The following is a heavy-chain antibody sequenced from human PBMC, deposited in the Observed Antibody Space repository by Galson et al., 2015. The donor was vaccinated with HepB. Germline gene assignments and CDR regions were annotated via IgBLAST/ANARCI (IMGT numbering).Heavy chain of an antibody. CDR2: ISGSGGST. CDR3: AKDPSYWNDGPIDY. Sequence: SLRLSCAASGFTFSSYAMSWVRQAPGKGLEWVSAISGSGGSTYYADSVRGRFTISRDNSKNTLYLQMNSLRAEDTAVYYCAKDPSYWNDGPIDYWGRGTLVTVSS. D-gene: IGHD1-1*01. J-gene: IGHJ4*02. CDR1: GFTFSSYA. V-gene: IGHV3-23*01.